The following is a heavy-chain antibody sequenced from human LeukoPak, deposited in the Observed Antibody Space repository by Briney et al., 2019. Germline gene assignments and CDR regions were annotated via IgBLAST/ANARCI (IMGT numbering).Heavy chain of an antibody. Sequence: PSETLSLTCAVSGYSISSGYYWGWIRQPPGKGLGGIGSICHSGSTYYNPSLKSRVTISVDTSKNQFSLKLSSVTAADTAVYYCARRDSSGCNDYWGQGTLVTVSS. CDR2: ICHSGST. CDR1: GYSISSGYY. V-gene: IGHV4-38-2*01. D-gene: IGHD6-19*01. J-gene: IGHJ4*02. CDR3: ARRDSSGCNDY.